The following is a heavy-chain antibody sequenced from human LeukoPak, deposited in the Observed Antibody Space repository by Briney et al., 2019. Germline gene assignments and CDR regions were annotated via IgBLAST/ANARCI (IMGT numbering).Heavy chain of an antibody. Sequence: GGSLRLSCAASGFTFSSYAMHWVRQAPGKGLEWVAVISYDGSNKYYADSVKGRFTISRDNSKNTLYLQMNSLRAEDTAVYYCARGAQLELRAPFDYWGQGTLVTVSS. V-gene: IGHV3-30-3*01. J-gene: IGHJ4*02. D-gene: IGHD1-7*01. CDR2: ISYDGSNK. CDR3: ARGAQLELRAPFDY. CDR1: GFTFSSYA.